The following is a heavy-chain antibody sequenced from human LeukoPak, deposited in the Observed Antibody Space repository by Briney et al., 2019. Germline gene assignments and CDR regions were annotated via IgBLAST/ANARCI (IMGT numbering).Heavy chain of an antibody. CDR1: GYSFTSYW. D-gene: IGHD3-10*01. V-gene: IGHV5-51*01. Sequence: GESLKISCKGSGYSFTSYWIGWVRQMPGKGLEWMGIIYPGDSDTRSSPSFQGQVTISADKSISTAYLQWSSLKASDTAMYFCARRAFASGDHFDYWGQGTLVTVSS. CDR3: ARRAFASGDHFDY. J-gene: IGHJ4*02. CDR2: IYPGDSDT.